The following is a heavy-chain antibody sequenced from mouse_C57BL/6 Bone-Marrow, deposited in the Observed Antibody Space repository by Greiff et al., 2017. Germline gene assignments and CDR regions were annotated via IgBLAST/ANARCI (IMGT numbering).Heavy chain of an antibody. V-gene: IGHV1-64*01. CDR2: IHPNSGST. Sequence: VQLQQPGAELVKPGASVKLSCKASGYTFTSYWMHWVKQRPGQGLEWIGMIHPNSGSTNYNEKFKNKATLTVDKSSSSAYMQLSSLTAEDSAVYYCARITTVVAEGYAMDYWGQGTSVTVSS. J-gene: IGHJ4*01. D-gene: IGHD1-1*01. CDR3: ARITTVVAEGYAMDY. CDR1: GYTFTSYW.